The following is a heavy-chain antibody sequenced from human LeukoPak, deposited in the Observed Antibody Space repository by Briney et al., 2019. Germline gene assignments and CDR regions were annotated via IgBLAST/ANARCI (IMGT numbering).Heavy chain of an antibody. CDR1: GLTFTSLA. J-gene: IGHJ4*02. V-gene: IGHV3-23*01. CDR2: FSNNGGYT. D-gene: IGHD2-15*01. CDR3: AKQLGYCSDGSCYFPY. Sequence: PGGPLGLSWPASGLTFTSLAMSWSRQPPGKGLGWVSAFSNNGGYTYYADSVQGRFTISRDNSKSTLCLQMNSLRAEDTAVYYCAKQLGYCSDGSCYFPYWGQGTLVTVSS.